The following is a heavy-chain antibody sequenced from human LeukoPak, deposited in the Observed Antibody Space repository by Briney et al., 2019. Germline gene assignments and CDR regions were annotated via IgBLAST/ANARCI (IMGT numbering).Heavy chain of an antibody. D-gene: IGHD3-22*01. CDR2: IYTSGST. J-gene: IGHJ4*02. CDR3: ASDSSAYYFTYFDY. CDR1: GGSISSYY. Sequence: SETLSLTCTVSGGSISSYYWSWIRQPAGEGLKWIGRIYTSGSTNYNPSLKSRVTMSVDTSKNQFSLKLSSVTAADTAVYYCASDSSAYYFTYFDYWGQGTLVTVSS. V-gene: IGHV4-4*07.